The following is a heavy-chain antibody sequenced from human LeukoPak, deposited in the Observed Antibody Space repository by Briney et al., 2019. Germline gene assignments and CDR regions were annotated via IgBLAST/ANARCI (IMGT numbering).Heavy chain of an antibody. CDR1: GYSISSGYY. Sequence: SETLSLTCTVSGYSISSGYYWGWIRQPPGKGLEWIGSTYHSGSTYYNPSLKSRVTISVDTSKNQFSLKLTSVTAADTAVYYCAKSNGYGLVDIWGQGTMVTVSS. V-gene: IGHV4-38-2*02. CDR2: TYHSGST. CDR3: AKSNGYGLVDI. J-gene: IGHJ3*02. D-gene: IGHD3-10*01.